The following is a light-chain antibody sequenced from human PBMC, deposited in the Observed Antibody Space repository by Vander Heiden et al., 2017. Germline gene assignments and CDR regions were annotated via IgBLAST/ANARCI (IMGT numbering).Light chain of an antibody. Sequence: DIQITQSPSSLSASVGDRVTITCRASQSITNYLNWYQQKPGKAPKLLIYAASSLQSGVPSRFSGSRSGTDFTLTISSLQPEDFATYYCQQTYSTPTFGGGTKVEIK. CDR3: QQTYSTPT. J-gene: IGKJ4*02. CDR1: QSITNY. CDR2: AAS. V-gene: IGKV1-39*01.